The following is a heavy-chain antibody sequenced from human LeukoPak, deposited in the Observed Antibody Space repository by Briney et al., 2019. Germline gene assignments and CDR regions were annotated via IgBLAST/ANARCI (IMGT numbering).Heavy chain of an antibody. CDR3: AREARVRENWFDP. D-gene: IGHD1-26*01. Sequence: ASVKVSCKASGYTFTGYYMHWVRQAPGQGLEWMGWINPNSGGTNYAQKFQGRVTMTRDTSISTAYMELSRLRSDDTAVYYSAREARVRENWFDPWGQGTLVTVSS. V-gene: IGHV1-2*02. CDR1: GYTFTGYY. CDR2: INPNSGGT. J-gene: IGHJ5*02.